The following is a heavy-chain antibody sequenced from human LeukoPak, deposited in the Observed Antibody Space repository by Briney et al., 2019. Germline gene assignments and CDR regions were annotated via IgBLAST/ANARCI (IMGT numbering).Heavy chain of an antibody. CDR3: TRDTRSYDSSGYYFFDF. CDR1: GASIRSYY. D-gene: IGHD3-22*01. Sequence: SETLSLTCTVSGASIRSYYWNWLRQPPGKGLEWIGYINYSGSTNSNPSLKSRATISMDTSKHHFSLKLSSVTAADTAVYYCTRDTRSYDSSGYYFFDFWGQGTLVTVSS. J-gene: IGHJ4*02. CDR2: INYSGST. V-gene: IGHV4-59*01.